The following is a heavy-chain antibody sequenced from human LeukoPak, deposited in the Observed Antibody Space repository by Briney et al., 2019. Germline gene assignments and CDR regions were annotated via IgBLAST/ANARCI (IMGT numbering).Heavy chain of an antibody. J-gene: IGHJ4*02. CDR3: ARDGGCSSTSCYTDYFDY. CDR1: GFTFSSYA. V-gene: IGHV3-30*01. CDR2: ISYGGSNK. D-gene: IGHD2-2*02. Sequence: PGGSLRLSCAASGFTFSSYAMHWVRQAPGKGLEWVAVISYGGSNKYYADSVKGRFTISRDNSKNTLYLQMNSLRAEDTAVYYCARDGGCSSTSCYTDYFDYWGQGTLVTVSS.